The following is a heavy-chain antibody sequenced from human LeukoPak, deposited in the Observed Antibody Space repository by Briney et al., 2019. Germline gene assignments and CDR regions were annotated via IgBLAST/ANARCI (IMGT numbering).Heavy chain of an antibody. CDR1: GGSFSGYY. CDR2: IHYSGST. D-gene: IGHD2-15*01. CDR3: ARGYCSGVSCYSYDYYNYMDV. J-gene: IGHJ6*03. Sequence: SETLSLTCAVYGGSFSGYYWSWIRQPPGKGLEWIGSIHYSGSTNYNPSLKSRVTISVDTSKNQFSLKLSSVTAADTAVYYCARGYCSGVSCYSYDYYNYMDVRGKGTTVTVSS. V-gene: IGHV4-34*01.